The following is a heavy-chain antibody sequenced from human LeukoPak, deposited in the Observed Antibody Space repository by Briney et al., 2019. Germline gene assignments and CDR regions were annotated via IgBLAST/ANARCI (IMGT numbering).Heavy chain of an antibody. CDR3: ARHWSWYVDY. J-gene: IGHJ4*02. CDR2: VYYSGST. Sequence: SETLSLTCAVSGGSISTYYWTWIRQPPGKGLEWIGYVYYSGSTNYNPSLKSRVTISVDTSKNQFSLRLSSVTAADTAVYYCARHWSWYVDYWGQGTLVTVSS. V-gene: IGHV4-59*08. D-gene: IGHD6-13*01. CDR1: GGSISTYY.